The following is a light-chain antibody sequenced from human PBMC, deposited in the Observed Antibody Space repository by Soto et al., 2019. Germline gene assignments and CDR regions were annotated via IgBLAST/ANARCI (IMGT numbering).Light chain of an antibody. J-gene: IGKJ1*01. CDR3: QQYGSSPT. V-gene: IGKV3-20*01. CDR2: GAS. CDR1: QSVSSY. Sequence: EIVLTQPPDTLSLSPGERATLSCRASQSVSSYLAWYQQKPGQAPRLLIYGASSRATGIPDRFSGSGSGTDFTLTISRLEPEDFAVYYCQQYGSSPTFGQGTKVDIK.